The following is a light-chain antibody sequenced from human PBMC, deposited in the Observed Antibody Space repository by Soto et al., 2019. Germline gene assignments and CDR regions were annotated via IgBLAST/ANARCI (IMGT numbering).Light chain of an antibody. J-gene: IGLJ2*01. CDR1: SSDVGDYIY. Sequence: QSALTQPASVSGSPGQSITISCTGTSSDVGDYIYVSWYQQHPGEAPKLLIYEVNNRPSGISNRFSGSKSGSTASLLISGLQADDEADYYCSSYTSSSTVIFGGGTKVTVL. CDR2: EVN. V-gene: IGLV2-14*03. CDR3: SSYTSSSTVI.